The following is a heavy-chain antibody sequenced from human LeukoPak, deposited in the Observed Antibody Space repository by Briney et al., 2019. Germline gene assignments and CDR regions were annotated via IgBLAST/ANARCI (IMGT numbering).Heavy chain of an antibody. V-gene: IGHV1-8*01. CDR2: MNPYTGNT. Sequence: ASVKVSCKASGYTFTSRDIDWVRQATGQGLEWLGWMNPYTGNTAYAQKFQGRVTMTWDTSKSTAYMELSSLRSEDTAVYYCVRVSLSPLLPIDYWGQGTLVTVSS. CDR3: VRVSLSPLLPIDY. J-gene: IGHJ4*02. CDR1: GYTFTSRD. D-gene: IGHD2-15*01.